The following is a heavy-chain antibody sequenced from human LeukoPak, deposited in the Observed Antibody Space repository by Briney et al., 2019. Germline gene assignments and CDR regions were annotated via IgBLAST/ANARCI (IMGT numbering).Heavy chain of an antibody. CDR1: EFTFNKYW. CDR3: ARESAAGRTRGDGFFDY. J-gene: IGHJ4*02. CDR2: INQDGSDK. D-gene: IGHD6-13*01. V-gene: IGHV3-7*01. Sequence: GGSLRLSCIGSEFTFNKYWMNLVRQAPGQGLEWVANINQDGSDKNYVDSVKGRFTISRDNAKSSLYLQMNSLRAEDTAVYYCARESAAGRTRGDGFFDYWGQGTLVTVSS.